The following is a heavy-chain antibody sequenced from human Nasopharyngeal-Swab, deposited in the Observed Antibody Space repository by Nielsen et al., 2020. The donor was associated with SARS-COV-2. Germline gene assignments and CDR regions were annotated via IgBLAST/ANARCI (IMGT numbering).Heavy chain of an antibody. V-gene: IGHV3-73*01. Sequence: GGSLRLSCAASGFTFSGSAMHWVRQASGKGLEWVGRIRSKANSYATAYAASVKGRFTISRDDSKNTAYLQMNSLKTEDTAVYYCTRDQAYYDILTGSDWGQGTLVTVSS. CDR2: IRSKANSYAT. CDR3: TRDQAYYDILTGSD. D-gene: IGHD3-9*01. J-gene: IGHJ4*02. CDR1: GFTFSGSA.